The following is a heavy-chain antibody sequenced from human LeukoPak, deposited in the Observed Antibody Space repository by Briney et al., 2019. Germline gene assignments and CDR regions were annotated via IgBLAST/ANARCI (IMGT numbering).Heavy chain of an antibody. CDR2: ISGSGGST. V-gene: IGHV3-23*01. CDR3: ARDPDYYGSGSYTPYYYYGMDV. D-gene: IGHD3-10*01. CDR1: GFTLSNYA. J-gene: IGHJ6*02. Sequence: GGSLRLSCAASGFTLSNYAMSWVRQAPGKGLEWVSGISGSGGSTYYADTVKGRFTVSRDNSKNTLYLQMNSLRAEDTAVYYCARDPDYYGSGSYTPYYYYGMDVWGQGTTVTVSS.